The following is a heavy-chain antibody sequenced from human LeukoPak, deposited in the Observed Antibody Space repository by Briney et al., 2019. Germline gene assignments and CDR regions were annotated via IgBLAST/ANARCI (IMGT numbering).Heavy chain of an antibody. J-gene: IGHJ3*02. CDR1: GFTFSSCA. CDR3: AKAQVGAILHAFDI. CDR2: ITGSGGST. D-gene: IGHD1-26*01. V-gene: IGHV3-23*01. Sequence: GGSLRLSCAASGFTFSSCAMNWVRQAPGKGLEWVSAITGSGGSTYYADSVKGRFTISRDNSKNTLYLQMNSLRAEDTAVYYCAKAQVGAILHAFDIWGQGTMVTVSS.